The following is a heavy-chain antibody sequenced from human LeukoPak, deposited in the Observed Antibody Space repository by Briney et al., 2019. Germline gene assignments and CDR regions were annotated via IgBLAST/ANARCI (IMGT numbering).Heavy chain of an antibody. CDR2: IYYSGST. V-gene: IGHV4-31*03. D-gene: IGHD3-22*01. CDR1: GGSISSGGYY. Sequence: PSQTLSLTCTVSGGSISSGGYYWSWIRQHPGKGLEWIGYIYYSGSTYHNPSLKSRVTISVDTSKNQFSLKLSSVTAADTAVYYCARLDSSGYYPFDYWGQGTLVTVSS. J-gene: IGHJ4*02. CDR3: ARLDSSGYYPFDY.